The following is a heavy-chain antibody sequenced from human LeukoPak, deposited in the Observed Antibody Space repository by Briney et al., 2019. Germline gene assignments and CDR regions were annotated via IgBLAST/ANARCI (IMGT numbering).Heavy chain of an antibody. Sequence: PSETLSLTCAVCGGSFSGYYGSWIRQPPGKGLEWIGEINHSGSTNYNPSLKSRVTISVDTSKNQFSLKLSSVTAADTAVYYCARLKPTGIVATIYSLEGMDVRGQGTTVTVSS. CDR1: GGSFSGYY. J-gene: IGHJ6*02. V-gene: IGHV4-34*01. CDR2: INHSGST. CDR3: ARLKPTGIVATIYSLEGMDV. D-gene: IGHD5-12*01.